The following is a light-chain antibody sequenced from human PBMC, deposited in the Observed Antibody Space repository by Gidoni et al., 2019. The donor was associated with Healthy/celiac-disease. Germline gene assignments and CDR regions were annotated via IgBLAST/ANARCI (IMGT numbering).Light chain of an antibody. CDR1: QSISSY. V-gene: IGKV1-39*01. CDR2: AAS. Sequence: DIQITHSPSSLSASEGDRVTITCRASQSISSYLYWYQQKPGKAPKLLIYAASSLQSGVPSRFSGSGSGTDFTLTISRLQPEEFATYYCQQSYSNPPITFGGGTKVEIK. J-gene: IGKJ4*01. CDR3: QQSYSNPPIT.